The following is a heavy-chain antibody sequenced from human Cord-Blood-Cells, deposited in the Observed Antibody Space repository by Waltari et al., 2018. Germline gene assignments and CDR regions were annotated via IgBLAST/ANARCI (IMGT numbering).Heavy chain of an antibody. CDR3: ATRGDCTGGVCYGLITWAY. CDR1: GYSCTAYY. D-gene: IGHD2-8*02. V-gene: IGHV1-69-2*01. CDR2: VDPEDGET. Sequence: EVQLAPSGAEVMKPGATVKISGKASGYSCTAYYMHWAQHATGTAREWMGLVDPEDGETIYAEKFQGRVTITADTSTDTAYMELSSLRSEDTAVYYCATRGDCTGGVCYGLITWAYWGQGTLVTVSS. J-gene: IGHJ4*02.